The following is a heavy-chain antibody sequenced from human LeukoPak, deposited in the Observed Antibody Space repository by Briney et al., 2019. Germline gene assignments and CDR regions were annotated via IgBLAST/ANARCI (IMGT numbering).Heavy chain of an antibody. CDR1: GYTFTSYY. Sequence: ASVKVSCKASGYTFTSYYMHWVRQAPGQGLEWMGIINPSGGSTSYAQKFQGRVTMTRDTSTSTVYMELSSLRSEDTAVYYCAGSEGSYGAFDYWGQGTLVTVSS. CDR3: AGSEGSYGAFDY. J-gene: IGHJ4*02. V-gene: IGHV1-46*01. CDR2: INPSGGST. D-gene: IGHD5-18*01.